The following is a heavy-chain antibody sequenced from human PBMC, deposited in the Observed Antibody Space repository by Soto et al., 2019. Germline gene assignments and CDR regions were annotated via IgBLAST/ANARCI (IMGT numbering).Heavy chain of an antibody. Sequence: SETLSLTCSVSGDPLSLGGYYWSWIRQHPGKGLEWIGYIYYSGSTYYNPSLKSRVTISVDTSKNQFSLKLSSVTAADTAVYYCAREYSSSSGNYGMDVWGQGTTVTVSS. CDR2: IYYSGST. D-gene: IGHD6-6*01. J-gene: IGHJ6*02. CDR3: AREYSSSSGNYGMDV. V-gene: IGHV4-31*03. CDR1: GDPLSLGGYY.